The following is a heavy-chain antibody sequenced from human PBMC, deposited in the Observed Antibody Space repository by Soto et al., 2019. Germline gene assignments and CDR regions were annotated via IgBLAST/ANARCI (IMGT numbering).Heavy chain of an antibody. V-gene: IGHV3-33*01. CDR1: GFTFSSYG. Sequence: QVQLVRSGGGVVQPGRSLRLSCAASGFTFSSYGMHWVRQAPGKGLEWLTIIWYDGKTKYYADSVKGRFTISRDNSKNTLYLQMDSLRDTDTAVYYCARHKSGYNDYWGQGTLVTVSS. CDR3: ARHKSGYNDY. CDR2: IWYDGKTK. J-gene: IGHJ4*02. D-gene: IGHD5-12*01.